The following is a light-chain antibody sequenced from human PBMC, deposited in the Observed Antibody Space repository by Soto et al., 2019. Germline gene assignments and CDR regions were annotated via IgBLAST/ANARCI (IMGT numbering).Light chain of an antibody. CDR1: NSNIDSNT. Sequence: QSVLTQPPSASGTPGQRVTISCSGSNSNIDSNTVNWYQQLPGTAPKLLIFGDTNRRPGVPDRFSGSKSGTSASLAITGLQSEDEAEYLCQSFDRDLNGYVFGSGTKLTVL. V-gene: IGLV1-44*01. CDR3: QSFDRDLNGYV. CDR2: GDT. J-gene: IGLJ1*01.